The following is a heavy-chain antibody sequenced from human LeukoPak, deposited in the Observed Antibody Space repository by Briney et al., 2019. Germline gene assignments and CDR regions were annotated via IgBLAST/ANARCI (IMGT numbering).Heavy chain of an antibody. CDR2: IKQDGSEK. V-gene: IGHV3-7*01. D-gene: IGHD5-24*01. CDR1: GFTFSSYW. J-gene: IGHJ5*02. CDR3: ARSRRDGYISSNWFDP. Sequence: GGSLRLSCAASGFTFSSYWISWVRQAPGKGLEWVANIKQDGSEKYYVDSVKGRFTISRDNAKNSLYLQMNSLRAEDTAVYYCARSRRDGYISSNWFDPWGQGTLVTVSS.